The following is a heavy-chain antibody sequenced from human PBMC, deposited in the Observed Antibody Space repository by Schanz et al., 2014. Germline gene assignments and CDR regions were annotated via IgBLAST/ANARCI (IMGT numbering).Heavy chain of an antibody. CDR2: IYSGSS. D-gene: IGHD4-4*01. V-gene: IGHV4-31*03. CDR1: GGSIKRGDTY. J-gene: IGHJ4*02. Sequence: QVQLQESGPRLVKPSQTLSLTCTVAGGSIKRGDTYWNWIRQQPGKGLEWIGYIYSGSSYFNPSRKSRVTITGDASKNQFALTLSSVTVADTAVYYCARGHDYSPVEYWGQGVLVSVSP. CDR3: ARGHDYSPVEY.